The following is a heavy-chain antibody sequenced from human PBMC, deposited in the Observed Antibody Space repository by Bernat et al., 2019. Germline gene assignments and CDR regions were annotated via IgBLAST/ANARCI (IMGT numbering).Heavy chain of an antibody. CDR3: ARGWIGNYYDPPDQD. Sequence: QVQLVQSGAEVKKPGASVKVSCKASGYTFSMYAIHWVRQAPGQRLEWMGWINGGNGNTKYSQKFQGRVTFTWDTSASTAYMELSSLMSQDTALYYCARGWIGNYYDPPDQDWGQGTLVDVSS. V-gene: IGHV1-3*01. CDR1: GYTFSMYA. J-gene: IGHJ4*01. D-gene: IGHD3-22*01. CDR2: INGGNGNT.